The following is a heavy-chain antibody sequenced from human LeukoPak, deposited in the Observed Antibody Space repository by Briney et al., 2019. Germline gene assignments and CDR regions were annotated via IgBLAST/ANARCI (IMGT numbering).Heavy chain of an antibody. J-gene: IGHJ4*02. V-gene: IGHV4-34*01. CDR3: ATGYVSAPEYYFDY. Sequence: SETLSLTCAVYGGSFSGYYWSWIRQPPGKGLEWIGEINHSGSTNYNPSLKSRVTISVDTSKNQFSLKLSSVTAADTAVYYCATGYVSAPEYYFDYWGQGTLVTASS. CDR1: GGSFSGYY. CDR2: INHSGST. D-gene: IGHD6-13*01.